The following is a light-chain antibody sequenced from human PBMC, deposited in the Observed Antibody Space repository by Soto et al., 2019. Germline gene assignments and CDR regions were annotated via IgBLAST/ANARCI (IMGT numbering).Light chain of an antibody. Sequence: DIQMTHAPSTLSASVGDRVTITCRASQSISSWLAWYQQKPGKAPKLLIYDASSLESGVPSRFSGSGSGTEFTLTISSLQPYDFASCYCQQYSSYSWTFGQGTKV. CDR1: QSISSW. V-gene: IGKV1-5*01. CDR3: QQYSSYSWT. J-gene: IGKJ1*01. CDR2: DAS.